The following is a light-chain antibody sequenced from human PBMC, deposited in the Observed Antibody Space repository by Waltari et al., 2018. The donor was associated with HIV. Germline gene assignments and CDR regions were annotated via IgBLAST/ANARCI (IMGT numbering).Light chain of an antibody. CDR1: QSLLHRSGYYY. CDR2: LSS. J-gene: IGKJ5*01. V-gene: IGKV2-28*01. Sequence: DIVVTQSPLSLPVTPGEPASISCRSSQSLLHRSGYYYLDWYLQKPGQSPQLLFYLSSNRASGVPDRFSGSGSGTDFTLKISRVEAEDVGIYYCMQTLQTRTFGQGTRLDIK. CDR3: MQTLQTRT.